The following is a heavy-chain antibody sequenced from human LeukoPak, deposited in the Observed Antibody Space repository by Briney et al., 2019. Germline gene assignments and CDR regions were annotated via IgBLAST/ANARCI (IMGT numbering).Heavy chain of an antibody. V-gene: IGHV3-23*01. CDR3: AKDPSDFLVVC. J-gene: IGHJ4*02. CDR1: GFTFYTYA. D-gene: IGHD2-21*02. CDR2: ISGSGGTT. Sequence: PGGSLRLSCAASGFTFYTYAMNWVRQAPGKGLQWVAAISGSGGTTYYADSVKGRFTISRDNSKNTVYLQLSSLRAEDTAVYYCAKDPSDFLVVCWGEGTLVTVSS.